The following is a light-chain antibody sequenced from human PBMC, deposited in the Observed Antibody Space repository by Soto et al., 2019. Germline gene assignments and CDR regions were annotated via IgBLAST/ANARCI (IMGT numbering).Light chain of an antibody. Sequence: EIVLTQSPGILSLSPGERATLSCRASQSVSSSYLAWYRQKPGQAPRLLIYGAFNRATGIPDRFSGGGSGTDFTLTITRLEPEDFAVYYCQYYGNSPLTFGQGNKGDIK. CDR1: QSVSSSY. V-gene: IGKV3-20*01. J-gene: IGKJ1*01. CDR2: GAF. CDR3: QYYGNSPLT.